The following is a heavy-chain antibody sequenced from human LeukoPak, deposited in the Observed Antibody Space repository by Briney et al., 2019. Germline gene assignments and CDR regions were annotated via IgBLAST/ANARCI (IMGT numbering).Heavy chain of an antibody. CDR2: IYYSGST. V-gene: IGHV4-30-4*01. D-gene: IGHD3-9*01. CDR3: ARTYLYDILIWFDP. Sequence: SETLSLTCTVSGGSISSGDYYWSWIRQPPGKGLEWIGYIYYSGSTYYNPSLKSRVTISVYTSKNQFSLKLSSVTAADTAVYYCARTYLYDILIWFDPWGQGTLVTVSS. CDR1: GGSISSGDYY. J-gene: IGHJ5*02.